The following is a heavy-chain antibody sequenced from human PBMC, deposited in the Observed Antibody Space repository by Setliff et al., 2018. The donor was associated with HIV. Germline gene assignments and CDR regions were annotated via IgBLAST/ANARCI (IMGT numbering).Heavy chain of an antibody. D-gene: IGHD4-17*01. CDR2: INHSGST. J-gene: IGHJ6*03. CDR3: ARGNYGDYDYDYYYYMDV. Sequence: PSETLSLTCAVYGGSFSGYYWTWIRQPPGKGLEWIGEINHSGSTTYSPSLKSRVNISVGIFKRQLSLKLNSVTAADTADYYCARGNYGDYDYDYYYYMDVWGKGTTVTVSS. CDR1: GGSFSGYY. V-gene: IGHV4-34*01.